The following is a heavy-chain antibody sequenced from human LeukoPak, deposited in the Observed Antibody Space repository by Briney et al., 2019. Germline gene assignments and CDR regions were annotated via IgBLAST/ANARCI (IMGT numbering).Heavy chain of an antibody. CDR3: ARQVVRGRFDY. Sequence: SETLSLTCAVYGGSFSDYYWSWIRQPPGKGLEWIGEINHSGSTNYNPPLKSRVAVSVDTSKNQFSLKLSSVTAADTAVYYCARQVVRGRFDYWGQGTLVTVSS. V-gene: IGHV4-34*01. J-gene: IGHJ4*02. D-gene: IGHD3-10*01. CDR1: GGSFSDYY. CDR2: INHSGST.